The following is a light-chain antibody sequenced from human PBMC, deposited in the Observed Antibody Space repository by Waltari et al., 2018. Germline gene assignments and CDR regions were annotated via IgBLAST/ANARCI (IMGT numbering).Light chain of an antibody. Sequence: EIVLTQSPGTLSLSPGERATLSCRASQSVSSSYLAWYQQKPGQAPRLLIYGASIRATGIPDRFSGSWAGADFNLTISRLEPEDFAVYYCQQYGSSPFTFGPGTKVDI. CDR3: QQYGSSPFT. CDR2: GAS. CDR1: QSVSSSY. J-gene: IGKJ3*01. V-gene: IGKV3-20*01.